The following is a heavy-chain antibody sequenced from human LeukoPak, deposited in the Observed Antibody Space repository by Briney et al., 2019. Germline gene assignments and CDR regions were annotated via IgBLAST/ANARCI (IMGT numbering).Heavy chain of an antibody. Sequence: SQTLSLTCTVAGGSISTGDYYWSWIRQPPGKDLEWIGYIYYSGTTYYNPSLKGRISFSMQTSKNQFSLNLRSVTAADTAVYYCARDPVYGSGTFWGQGTLVTVSS. CDR3: ARDPVYGSGTF. D-gene: IGHD3-10*01. V-gene: IGHV4-30-4*01. CDR1: GGSISTGDYY. CDR2: IYYSGTT. J-gene: IGHJ4*02.